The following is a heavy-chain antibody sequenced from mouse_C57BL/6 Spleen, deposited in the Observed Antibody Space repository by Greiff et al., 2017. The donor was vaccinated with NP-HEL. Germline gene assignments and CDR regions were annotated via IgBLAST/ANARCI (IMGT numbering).Heavy chain of an antibody. CDR1: GYTFTSYG. J-gene: IGHJ2*01. Sequence: QVQLQQSGAELARPGASVKLSCKASGYTFTSYGISWVKQRTGQGLEWIGEIYPRSGNTYYNEKFKGKATLTADKSSSTAYMELRSLTSEDSAVYFCARSATTVVAPYYFDDWGQGTTLTVSS. V-gene: IGHV1-81*01. CDR2: IYPRSGNT. D-gene: IGHD1-1*01. CDR3: ARSATTVVAPYYFDD.